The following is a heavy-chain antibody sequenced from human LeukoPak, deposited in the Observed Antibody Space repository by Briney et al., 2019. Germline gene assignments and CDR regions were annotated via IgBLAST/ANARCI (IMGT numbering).Heavy chain of an antibody. CDR2: IKEDGSEK. CDR3: ARDRRYSSSSWDY. Sequence: GGSLRLSCAASGFTFSSYWMSWVRQAPGKGLVWVANIKEDGSEKSYVDSVKGRFTISRDNAENSLYLQMNSLRAEDTAVYYCARDRRYSSSSWDYWGQRTLVTVSS. J-gene: IGHJ4*02. CDR1: GFTFSSYW. V-gene: IGHV3-7*05. D-gene: IGHD6-6*01.